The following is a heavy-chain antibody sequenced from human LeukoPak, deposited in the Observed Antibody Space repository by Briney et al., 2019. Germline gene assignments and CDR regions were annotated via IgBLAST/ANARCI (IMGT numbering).Heavy chain of an antibody. CDR1: GGSINSGDYY. Sequence: SQTLSLTCTVSGGSINSGDYYWSWIRQHPGKGLEWIGYIYYGGSTYYNPSLKSRVTISVDTSKSQFSLKLSSVTAADTAVYYCASENYDDYSLDYWGQGTLVTVSS. D-gene: IGHD4-17*01. J-gene: IGHJ4*02. V-gene: IGHV4-31*03. CDR2: IYYGGST. CDR3: ASENYDDYSLDY.